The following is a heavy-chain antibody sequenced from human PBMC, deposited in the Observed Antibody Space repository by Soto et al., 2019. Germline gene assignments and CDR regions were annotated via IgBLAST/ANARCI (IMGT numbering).Heavy chain of an antibody. D-gene: IGHD2-15*01. J-gene: IGHJ2*01. Sequence: QVQLVQSGAEVKKPGASVKVSCKASGYTFTGYYMHWVRQAPGQGLEWMGWINPNSGGTNYAQKFQGWVTMTRDTSISTAYMELSRLRSDDPAVYCCARGLAACSGGSCYHSIVSKWYFDLWGRGTLVTVSS. CDR3: ARGLAACSGGSCYHSIVSKWYFDL. CDR1: GYTFTGYY. V-gene: IGHV1-2*04. CDR2: INPNSGGT.